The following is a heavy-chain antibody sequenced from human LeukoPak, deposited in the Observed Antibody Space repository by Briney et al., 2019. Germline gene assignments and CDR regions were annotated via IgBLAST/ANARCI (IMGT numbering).Heavy chain of an antibody. V-gene: IGHV3-30-3*02. CDR2: ISLDGNNK. D-gene: IGHD5-18*01. Sequence: GGSLRLSCAASGFTFSTYAIHWVRQAPGKGLEWVAVISLDGNNKYYADSVKGRFTISRDNSKNTLYLQMNNLGPEDTAVYYCAKEDVTMVTPDYWGQGTLVTVSS. CDR1: GFTFSTYA. J-gene: IGHJ4*02. CDR3: AKEDVTMVTPDY.